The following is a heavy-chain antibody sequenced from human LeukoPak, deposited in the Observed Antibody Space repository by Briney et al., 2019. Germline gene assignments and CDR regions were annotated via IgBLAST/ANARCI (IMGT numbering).Heavy chain of an antibody. Sequence: GGSLRLSCAASGFRFSDYWMHWVRQAPGKGLVWVSRISSDGTTTSYADSVKGRFTIPRDNAKSTLYLQMNSLRGEDTAVYYCARAPGRNEAFDMWGQGTMVTVSS. CDR1: GFRFSDYW. D-gene: IGHD1-26*01. V-gene: IGHV3-74*01. J-gene: IGHJ3*02. CDR3: ARAPGRNEAFDM. CDR2: ISSDGTTT.